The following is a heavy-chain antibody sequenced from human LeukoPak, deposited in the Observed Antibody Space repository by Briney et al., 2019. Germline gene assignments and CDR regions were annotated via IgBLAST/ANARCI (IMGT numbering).Heavy chain of an antibody. Sequence: PSETLSLTCTVSGGSISSYYWSWLRQPAGKGLEWIGRIYTSGSTNYNRSLKSRVTMSVDTSKNQFSVKLSSVTAADTAVYYCARVYPTYYYGSGSPRWFDPWGQGTLVTVAS. CDR3: ARVYPTYYYGSGSPRWFDP. D-gene: IGHD3-10*01. V-gene: IGHV4-4*07. CDR1: GGSISSYY. CDR2: IYTSGST. J-gene: IGHJ5*02.